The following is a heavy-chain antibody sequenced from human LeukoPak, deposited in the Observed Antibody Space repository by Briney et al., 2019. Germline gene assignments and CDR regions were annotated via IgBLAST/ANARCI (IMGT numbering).Heavy chain of an antibody. V-gene: IGHV5-51*01. Sequence: GESLKISCKGSGYSFTSYWIGWVRQMPGKGLEWMGIIYPGDSDTRYSPSFQGQVTISAHKSIRTAYLQWSSLKASDTAMYYCATLKYDILTGYYPYYHWFDPWGQGTLVTVSS. CDR3: ATLKYDILTGYYPYYHWFDP. D-gene: IGHD3-9*01. CDR1: GYSFTSYW. CDR2: IYPGDSDT. J-gene: IGHJ5*02.